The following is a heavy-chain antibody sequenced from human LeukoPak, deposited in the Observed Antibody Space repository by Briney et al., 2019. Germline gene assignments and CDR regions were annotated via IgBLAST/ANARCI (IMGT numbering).Heavy chain of an antibody. Sequence: SETLSLTCAVYGGSISSSSFYWGWIRQPPGKGLEWIGSIYYSGSTYYNPSLKSRVTISVDTSKNQFSLKLSSATAADTAVYYCARVGIAAAGRGYYFDDWGQGTLVTVSS. J-gene: IGHJ4*02. D-gene: IGHD6-13*01. CDR2: IYYSGST. CDR1: GGSISSSSFY. CDR3: ARVGIAAAGRGYYFDD. V-gene: IGHV4-39*07.